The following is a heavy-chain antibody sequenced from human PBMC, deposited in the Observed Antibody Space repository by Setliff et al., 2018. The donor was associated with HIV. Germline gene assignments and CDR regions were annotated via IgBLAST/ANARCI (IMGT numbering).Heavy chain of an antibody. CDR1: GFTFSSYA. CDR2: ISYDGSNK. Sequence: GGSLRLSCAASGFTFSSYAMHWVRQAPGKGLEWVAVISYDGSNKYYADSVKGRLTISRDNAKSSLYLHMNSLRVEDTAVYYCTRGGYGTSYYWQYWGQGTVVTVS. J-gene: IGHJ4*02. V-gene: IGHV3-30*04. CDR3: TRGGYGTSYYWQY. D-gene: IGHD2-8*01.